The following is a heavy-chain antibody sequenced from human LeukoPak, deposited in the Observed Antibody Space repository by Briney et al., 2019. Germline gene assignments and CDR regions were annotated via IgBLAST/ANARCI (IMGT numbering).Heavy chain of an antibody. V-gene: IGHV3-33*01. CDR1: GFSFSSYG. CDR3: GTAAPAGASYAMYV. J-gene: IGHJ6*02. CDR2: IWFDGSNK. D-gene: IGHD6-13*01. Sequence: PGGSLRLSCAASGFSFSSYGMHWVRQAPGKGLEWVAVIWFDGSNKYYADSVKGRFTISRDNSKNTLYLQMNNLRAEDTAVYYCGTAAPAGASYAMYVWRQGTTVTVSS.